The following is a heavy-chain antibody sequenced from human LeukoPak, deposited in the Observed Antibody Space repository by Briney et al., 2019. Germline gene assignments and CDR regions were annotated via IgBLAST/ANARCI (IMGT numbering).Heavy chain of an antibody. J-gene: IGHJ4*02. CDR3: ATDRPWRGVY. CDR1: GFTFSNAW. Sequence: GGSLRLSCAASGFTFSNAWMSWVRQAPGKGLEWVGRIKTKTDGGTTDYAAPVKGRFTISRDDSKNTLYLQMNSLKIEDTAVYYCATDRPWRGVYWGQGTLVTVSS. V-gene: IGHV3-15*01. CDR2: IKTKTDGGTT. D-gene: IGHD3-10*01.